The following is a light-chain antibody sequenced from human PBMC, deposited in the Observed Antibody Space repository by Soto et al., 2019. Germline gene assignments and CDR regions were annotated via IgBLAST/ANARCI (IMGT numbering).Light chain of an antibody. V-gene: IGLV2-8*01. J-gene: IGLJ1*01. CDR3: TSYAGSNSYV. Sequence: LTQPPSASGTPEQSVTTSCTRTSREIDGYNYVSWYQHHPGKAPKLMIYEVSKRPSGVPDRFSGSKSGNTASLTVSGLQAEDEADYYCTSYAGSNSYVFGTGTKVTVL. CDR2: EVS. CDR1: SREIDGYNY.